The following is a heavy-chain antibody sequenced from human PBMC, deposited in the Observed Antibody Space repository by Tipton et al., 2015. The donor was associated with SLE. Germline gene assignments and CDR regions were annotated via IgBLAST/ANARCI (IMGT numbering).Heavy chain of an antibody. Sequence: GSLRLSCAASGFTFRSYWMSWVRQAPGKGLEWVANIKQDGSEKYYVDSVKGRFTISRDNAKNSLYLQMNSLRAEDTAVYYCARDLGGDDAFDIWGQGTMVTVSS. J-gene: IGHJ3*02. CDR1: GFTFRSYW. CDR3: ARDLGGDDAFDI. D-gene: IGHD3-16*01. V-gene: IGHV3-7*01. CDR2: IKQDGSEK.